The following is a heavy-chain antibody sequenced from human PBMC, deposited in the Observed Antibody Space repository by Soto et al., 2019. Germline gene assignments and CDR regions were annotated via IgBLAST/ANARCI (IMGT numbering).Heavy chain of an antibody. CDR3: ARNLWSGYYLHY. D-gene: IGHD3-3*01. CDR2: ISAYNGNT. V-gene: IGHV1-18*01. CDR1: GYTFTSYG. J-gene: IGHJ4*02. Sequence: ASVKVSCKASGYTFTSYGISWVRQAPGQGLEWMGWISAYNGNTNYAQRLQGRVTMTTDTSTSTAYMELRSLRSDDTAVYYCARNLWSGYYLHYWGQGTLVTVSS.